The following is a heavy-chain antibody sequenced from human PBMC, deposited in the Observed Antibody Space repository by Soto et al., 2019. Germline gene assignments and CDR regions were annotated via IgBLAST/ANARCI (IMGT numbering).Heavy chain of an antibody. Sequence: VKVSCKASGGTFSSYTISWVRQAPGQGLEWMGRIIPILGIANYAQKFQGRVTITADKSTSTAYMELSSLRSEDTAVYYCAVYCTNGVCYIPPKGALDIWGQGTMVTVSS. J-gene: IGHJ3*02. CDR3: AVYCTNGVCYIPPKGALDI. V-gene: IGHV1-69*02. CDR1: GGTFSSYT. D-gene: IGHD2-8*01. CDR2: IIPILGIA.